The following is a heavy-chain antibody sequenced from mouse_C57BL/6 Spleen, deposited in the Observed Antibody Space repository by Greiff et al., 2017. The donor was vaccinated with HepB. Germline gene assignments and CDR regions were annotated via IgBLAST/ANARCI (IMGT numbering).Heavy chain of an antibody. CDR2: IDPSDSYT. J-gene: IGHJ2*01. V-gene: IGHV1-59*01. Sequence: VQLQQPGAELVRPGTSVKLSCKASGYTFTSYWMHWVKQRPGQGLEWIGVIDPSDSYTNYNQKFKGKATLTVDTSSSTAYMQLSSLTSEDSAVYYCARSGGREYYFDYWGQGTTLTVSS. CDR1: GYTFTSYW. D-gene: IGHD3-1*01. CDR3: ARSGGREYYFDY.